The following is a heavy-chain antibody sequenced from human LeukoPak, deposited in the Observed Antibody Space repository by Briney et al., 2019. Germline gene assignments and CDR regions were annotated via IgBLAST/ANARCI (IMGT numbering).Heavy chain of an antibody. V-gene: IGHV3-23*01. CDR3: AKTQWLTKLIDY. Sequence: PGGSLRLSCAASGFAFSNYAMRWVRQAPGKGLEWVSGISGSGGSTYYADSVKGRFTISRDNSKNTLYLQMNSLRAEDTAVYYCAKTQWLTKLIDYWGQGTLVTVSS. J-gene: IGHJ4*02. CDR1: GFAFSNYA. CDR2: ISGSGGST. D-gene: IGHD6-19*01.